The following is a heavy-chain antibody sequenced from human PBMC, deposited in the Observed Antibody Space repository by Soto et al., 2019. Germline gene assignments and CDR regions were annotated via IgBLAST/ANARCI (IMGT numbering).Heavy chain of an antibody. CDR2: INPSGGST. CDR3: ARDLVQVTDYYYYGMDV. J-gene: IGHJ6*02. D-gene: IGHD4-4*01. V-gene: IGHV1-46*01. CDR1: GYTFTSYY. Sequence: ASVKVSCKASGYTFTSYYMHWVRQAPGQGLEWMGIINPSGGSTSYAQKFQGRVTMTRDTSTSTVYMELSSLRSEDTAVYYCARDLVQVTDYYYYGMDVWGQGTTVTVSS.